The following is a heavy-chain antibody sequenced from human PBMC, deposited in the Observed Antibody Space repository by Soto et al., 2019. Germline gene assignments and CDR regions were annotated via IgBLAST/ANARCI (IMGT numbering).Heavy chain of an antibody. J-gene: IGHJ4*02. V-gene: IGHV4-39*01. CDR3: ASSYSSGWYWRPNDY. Sequence: SETLSLTCTVSGGSISSSSYYWGWIRQPPGKGLEWIGSIYYSGSTYYNPSLKSRVTISVDTSKNQFSLKLSSVTAADTAVYYCASSYSSGWYWRPNDYWGQGTLVTVSS. D-gene: IGHD6-19*01. CDR1: GGSISSSSYY. CDR2: IYYSGST.